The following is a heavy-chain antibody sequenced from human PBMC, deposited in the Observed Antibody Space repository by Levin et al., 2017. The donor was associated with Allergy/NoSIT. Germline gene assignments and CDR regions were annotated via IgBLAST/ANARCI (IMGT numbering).Heavy chain of an antibody. CDR2: VDHSGYP. CDR3: AREESYYDSSGQFRVAAY. Sequence: SETLSLTCAVYGGSFSGYQWSWIRHSPDKGLEWIGEVDHSGYPKYSPSLRRRVTISLDTSTNHLSLTLTSVTDADTAVYYCAREESYYDSSGQFRVAAYWGQGTLVTVSS. CDR1: GGSFSGYQ. D-gene: IGHD3-22*01. V-gene: IGHV4-34*01. J-gene: IGHJ4*02.